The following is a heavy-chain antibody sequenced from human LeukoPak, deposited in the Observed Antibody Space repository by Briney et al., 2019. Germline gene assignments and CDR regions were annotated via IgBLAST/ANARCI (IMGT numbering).Heavy chain of an antibody. J-gene: IGHJ4*02. V-gene: IGHV4-34*01. Sequence: SETLSLTCTVSGGSISSYYWSWIRQPPGKGLEWIGEINHSGSTNYNPSLKSRVTISVDTSKNQFSLKLSSVTAADTAVYYCARHLLIEMATISHFDYWGQGTLVTVSS. CDR3: ARHLLIEMATISHFDY. CDR1: GGSISSYY. D-gene: IGHD5-24*01. CDR2: INHSGST.